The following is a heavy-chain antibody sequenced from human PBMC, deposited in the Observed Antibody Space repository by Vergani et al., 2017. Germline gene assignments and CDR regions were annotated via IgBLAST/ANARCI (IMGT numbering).Heavy chain of an antibody. Sequence: QLQLQESGPGLVKPSETLSLTCTVSGGSISSSSYYWGGIRQPPGKGLEWIGSIYYSGSTYYNPSLKSRVTISVDTSKNQFSLKLSSVTAAATAVYYCARHILRSSGWYDPFDYWGQGTLVTVSS. CDR2: IYYSGST. CDR1: GGSISSSSYY. D-gene: IGHD6-19*01. J-gene: IGHJ4*02. CDR3: ARHILRSSGWYDPFDY. V-gene: IGHV4-39*01.